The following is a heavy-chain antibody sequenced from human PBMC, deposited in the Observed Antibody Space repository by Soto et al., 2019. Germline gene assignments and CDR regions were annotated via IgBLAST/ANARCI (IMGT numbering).Heavy chain of an antibody. CDR1: GYTFTSYA. V-gene: IGHV1-3*01. J-gene: IGHJ5*02. CDR2: INAGNGNT. Sequence: ASVKVSCKASGYTFTSYAMHWVRQAPGQRLEWMGWINAGNGNTKYSQKFQGRVTITRDTSASTAYMELSSLRSEDTAVYYCGRGRSRAAAGTGGWFDPWGQGTLVTVSS. CDR3: GRGRSRAAAGTGGWFDP. D-gene: IGHD6-13*01.